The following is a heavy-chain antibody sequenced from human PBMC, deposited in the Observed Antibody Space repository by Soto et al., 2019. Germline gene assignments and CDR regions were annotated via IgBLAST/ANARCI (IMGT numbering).Heavy chain of an antibody. CDR2: ISAYNGNT. Sequence: ASVKVSCKASGGTFSSYTISWVRQAPGQGLEWMGRISAYNGNTNYAQKLQGRVTITTDTSTSTAYMELRSLRSDDTAVYYCARDLHGDPYYWGQGTLVTAPQ. V-gene: IGHV1-18*01. CDR3: ARDLHGDPYY. J-gene: IGHJ4*02. D-gene: IGHD4-17*01. CDR1: GGTFSSYT.